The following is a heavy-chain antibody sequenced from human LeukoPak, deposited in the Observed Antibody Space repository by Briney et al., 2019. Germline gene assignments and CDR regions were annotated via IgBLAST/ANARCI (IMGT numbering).Heavy chain of an antibody. CDR1: GGSISSSSYY. CDR3: ARQSGYYGSGRINWFDP. D-gene: IGHD3-10*01. Sequence: PSETLSLTCTVSGGSISSSSYYWGWIRQPPGKGLEWIGSIYYSGSTYNNPSLKSRVTISVDTSKNQFSLKLSSVTAADTAVYYCARQSGYYGSGRINWFDPWGQGTLVTVSS. CDR2: IYYSGST. V-gene: IGHV4-39*01. J-gene: IGHJ5*02.